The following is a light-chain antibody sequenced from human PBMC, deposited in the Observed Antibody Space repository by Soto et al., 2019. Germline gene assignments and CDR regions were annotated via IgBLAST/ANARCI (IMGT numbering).Light chain of an antibody. J-gene: IGKJ1*01. Sequence: DIQMTQSPSSLSASVGDRVTITCQASQDISNYLNWYQQKPGKAPKLLIYDASNLETGVPSRFSGSGSGTDFTFTISSLQPEDIATYYFQQYDNLPPWTFGQGTKVEI. V-gene: IGKV1-33*01. CDR3: QQYDNLPPWT. CDR2: DAS. CDR1: QDISNY.